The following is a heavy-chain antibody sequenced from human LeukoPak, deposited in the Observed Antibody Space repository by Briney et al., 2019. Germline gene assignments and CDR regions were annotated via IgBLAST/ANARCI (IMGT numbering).Heavy chain of an antibody. CDR2: MNPNSGNT. CDR1: GYTFTSYT. CDR3: ARDPIKQPTYP. V-gene: IGHV1-8*02. Sequence: ASVKVSCKASGYTFTSYTMNWVRQAPGQGLEWMGWMNPNSGNTGYAQKFQGRVTMTRNTSISTAYMELSSLRSEDTAVYYCARDPIKQPTYPWGQGTLVTVSS. J-gene: IGHJ5*02. D-gene: IGHD6-13*01.